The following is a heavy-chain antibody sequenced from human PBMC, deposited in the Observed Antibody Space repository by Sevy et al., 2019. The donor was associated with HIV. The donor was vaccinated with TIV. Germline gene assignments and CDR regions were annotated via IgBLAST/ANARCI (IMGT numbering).Heavy chain of an antibody. CDR1: GFTFSSYS. J-gene: IGHJ4*02. Sequence: GGSLRLSCAASGFTFSSYSMNWVRQAPGKGLELVSSISSSSSYIYYADSVKGRFTISRDNAKNSLYLQMNSLRAEDTAVYYCARGLYSSSWCHSGCTFDYWGQGTLVTVSS. CDR3: ARGLYSSSWCHSGCTFDY. D-gene: IGHD6-13*01. CDR2: ISSSSSYI. V-gene: IGHV3-21*01.